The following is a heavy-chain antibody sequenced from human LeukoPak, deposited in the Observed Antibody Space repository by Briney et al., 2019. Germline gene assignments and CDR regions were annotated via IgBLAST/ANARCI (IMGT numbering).Heavy chain of an antibody. CDR3: ARHSSPHAGSSSWYDF. V-gene: IGHV4-39*01. D-gene: IGHD2-15*01. CDR2: IYYSGNT. CDR1: GGSISSSTYH. Sequence: MASETLSLTCTVSGGSISSSTYHRGWIRQPPGKGLEWIGSIYYSGNTYYNPSLKSRVTISVDTSKNQFSVKLSSVTAADTAVYYCARHSSPHAGSSSWYDFWGQGTLVTVSS. J-gene: IGHJ5*01.